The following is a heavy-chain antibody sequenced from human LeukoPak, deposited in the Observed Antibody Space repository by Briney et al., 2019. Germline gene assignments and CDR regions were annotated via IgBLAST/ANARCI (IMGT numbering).Heavy chain of an antibody. CDR1: GFTFSSYG. Sequence: GGSLRLSCAASGFTFSSYGMSWVRQAPGKGLEWVSAISGSGGSTYYAGSVKGRFTISRDNAKNSLYLQMNSLRAEDTAVYYCARDTRGYYDNHYFDYWGQGTLVTVSS. V-gene: IGHV3-23*01. D-gene: IGHD3-22*01. CDR3: ARDTRGYYDNHYFDY. CDR2: ISGSGGST. J-gene: IGHJ4*02.